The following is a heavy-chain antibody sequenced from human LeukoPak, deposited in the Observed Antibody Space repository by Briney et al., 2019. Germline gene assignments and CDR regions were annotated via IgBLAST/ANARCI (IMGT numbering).Heavy chain of an antibody. Sequence: SETLSLTCTVSGGSMSPYHWGWIRQPPGKGLEWTGYIYYSGSTNYNPSLKSRVTISVDTSKNQFSLKLSSVTAADTAVYYCASSLGGSATYYDFWSGYYPSSYYYYGMDVWGQGTTVTVSS. CDR1: GGSMSPYH. CDR3: ASSLGGSATYYDFWSGYYPSSYYYYGMDV. CDR2: IYYSGST. D-gene: IGHD3-3*01. J-gene: IGHJ6*02. V-gene: IGHV4-59*08.